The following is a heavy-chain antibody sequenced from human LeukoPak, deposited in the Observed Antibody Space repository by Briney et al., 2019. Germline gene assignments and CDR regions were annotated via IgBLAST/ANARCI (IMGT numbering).Heavy chain of an antibody. D-gene: IGHD2-21*02. CDR2: MGGSTGNT. CDR1: GFSFSNYA. CDR3: AKPTLEYCRGDCSYFFDN. J-gene: IGHJ4*02. Sequence: GGSLTLSCAASGFSFSNYALSWVRQAPGKGLEWVSSMGGSTGNTYYADSVKGRFTISRDNSKNTLYLQIKSLRGDDTALYYCAKPTLEYCRGDCSYFFDNWGQGTLLTASS. V-gene: IGHV3-23*01.